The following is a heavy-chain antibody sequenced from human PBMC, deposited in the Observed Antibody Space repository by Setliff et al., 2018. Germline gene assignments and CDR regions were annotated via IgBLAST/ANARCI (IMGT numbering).Heavy chain of an antibody. V-gene: IGHV1-18*01. D-gene: IGHD2-2*01. J-gene: IGHJ5*02. CDR1: GYSFINYG. CDR3: ARAPLMVVVPPDAHRFDP. CDR2: ISPYKSDT. Sequence: ASGKVSCKASGYSFINYGITWVRQAPGQGLEWMGWISPYKSDTNYAQKFQGRVSMTTDTSTRTAYMELRSLRSDDTAVYYCARAPLMVVVPPDAHRFDPWGQGTLVTVSS.